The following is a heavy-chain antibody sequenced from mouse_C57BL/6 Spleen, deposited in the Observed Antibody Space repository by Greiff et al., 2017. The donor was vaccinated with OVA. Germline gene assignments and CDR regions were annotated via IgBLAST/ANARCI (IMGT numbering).Heavy chain of an antibody. V-gene: IGHV1-59*01. D-gene: IGHD1-1*01. CDR1: GYTFTSYW. Sequence: QLQPPGAELVRPGTSVKLSCKASGYTFTSYWMHWVKQRPGQGLEWVGVIDPSDSYTNYNQKFRGKATLTVDTSSSTAYMQLSSLTSEDSAVYSCARWDYGSSYDWFAYWGQGTLVTVSA. CDR2: IDPSDSYT. CDR3: ARWDYGSSYDWFAY. J-gene: IGHJ3*01.